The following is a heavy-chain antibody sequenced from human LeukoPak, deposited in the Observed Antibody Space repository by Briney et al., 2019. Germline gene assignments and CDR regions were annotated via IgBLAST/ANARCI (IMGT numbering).Heavy chain of an antibody. CDR3: ASCAGGNAPVASFDY. D-gene: IGHD1-14*01. J-gene: IGHJ4*02. CDR2: INLNSGDT. CDR1: GYTFTGYY. V-gene: IGHV1-2*02. Sequence: GASVKVSCKPSGYTFTGYYMHWMRRAPGQGLEWVGWINLNSGDTNYAQKFQGRVTITRDTSISTAYMELRRLRSDDTAVYYCASCAGGNAPVASFDYWGQGTLVTVSS.